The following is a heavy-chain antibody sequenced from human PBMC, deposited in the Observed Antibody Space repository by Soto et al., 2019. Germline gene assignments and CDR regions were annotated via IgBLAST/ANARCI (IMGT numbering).Heavy chain of an antibody. Sequence: GGSLRLSCAASGFTFSSYGMHWVRQAPGKGLEWVAVISYDGSNKYYADSVKGRFTISRDNSKNTLYLQMNSLRAEDTAVYYCAKPRRDYALTNWGQGTLVTVSS. CDR1: GFTFSSYG. J-gene: IGHJ4*02. CDR3: AKPRRDYALTN. CDR2: ISYDGSNK. V-gene: IGHV3-30*18. D-gene: IGHD4-17*01.